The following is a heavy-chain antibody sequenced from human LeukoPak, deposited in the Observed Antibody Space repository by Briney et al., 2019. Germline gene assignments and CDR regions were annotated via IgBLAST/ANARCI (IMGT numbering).Heavy chain of an antibody. CDR3: AKDITFGGVIVMPLDY. Sequence: GGSLRLSCAASGFTFSSYAMSWVRQAPGKGLEWVSAISGSGGSTYYADSVKGRFTISRDNSKDTLYLQMNSLRAEDTAVYYCAKDITFGGVIVMPLDYWGQGTLVTVSS. J-gene: IGHJ4*02. CDR1: GFTFSSYA. V-gene: IGHV3-23*01. D-gene: IGHD3-16*02. CDR2: ISGSGGST.